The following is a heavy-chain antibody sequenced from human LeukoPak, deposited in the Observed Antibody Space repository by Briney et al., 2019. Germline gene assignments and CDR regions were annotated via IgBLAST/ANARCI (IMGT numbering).Heavy chain of an antibody. V-gene: IGHV3-23*01. CDR3: AKVGLRLGGDY. CDR1: GFVFSSYT. CDR2: LSDSGGKT. J-gene: IGHJ4*02. Sequence: GGSLRLSCAASGFVFSSYTMSWVRQAPGQGLEWVSTLSDSGGKTYYADSVKGRFTISRDNSKNTVYLQMNSLRAEDTAVYYCAKVGLRLGGDYWGQGTLVTVSS. D-gene: IGHD4-17*01.